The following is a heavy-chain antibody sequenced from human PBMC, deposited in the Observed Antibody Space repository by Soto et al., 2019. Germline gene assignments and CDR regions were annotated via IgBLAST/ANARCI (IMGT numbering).Heavy chain of an antibody. D-gene: IGHD6-13*01. CDR3: ARSSGWYVWLDP. J-gene: IGHJ5*02. CDR1: GYTFTSYG. Sequence: QVELVQSGAEEKKPGASVKVSCKASGYTFTSYGMHWLRQAPGQRLEWMGWINAGNGNTKYSQKFQGRVTITRDTSASTAHMELSSLRSEDMAVYYCARSSGWYVWLDPWGQGTLVTVSS. CDR2: INAGNGNT. V-gene: IGHV1-3*05.